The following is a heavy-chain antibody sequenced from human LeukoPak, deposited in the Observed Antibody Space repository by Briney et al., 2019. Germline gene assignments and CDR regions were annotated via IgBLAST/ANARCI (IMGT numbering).Heavy chain of an antibody. D-gene: IGHD1-1*01. J-gene: IGHJ4*02. Sequence: PSETLSLTCAVYGGSFSGYYWSWIRQPPGKGLEWIGEINHSGSTNYNPSLKSRVTISVDTSKNQFSLKLSSVTAADTAVYYCAQLPGAGTTGYWGQGTLATVSS. V-gene: IGHV4-34*01. CDR1: GGSFSGYY. CDR3: AQLPGAGTTGY. CDR2: INHSGST.